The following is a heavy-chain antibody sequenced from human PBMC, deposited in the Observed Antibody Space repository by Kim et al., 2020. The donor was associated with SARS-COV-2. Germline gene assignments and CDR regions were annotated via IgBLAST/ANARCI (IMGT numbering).Heavy chain of an antibody. V-gene: IGHV4-39*01. J-gene: IGHJ3*02. D-gene: IGHD3-22*01. CDR1: GGSISSSSYY. CDR3: ATYYYDSSGSVGFDAFDI. CDR2: IYYSGST. Sequence: SETLSLTCTVSGGSISSSSYYWGWIRQPPGKGLEWIGSIYYSGSTYYNPSLKSRVTISVDTSKNQFSLKLSSVTAADTAVYYCATYYYDSSGSVGFDAFDIWGQGTMVTVSS.